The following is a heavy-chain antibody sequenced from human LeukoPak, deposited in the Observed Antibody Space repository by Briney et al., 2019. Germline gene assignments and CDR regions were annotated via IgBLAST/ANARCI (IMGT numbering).Heavy chain of an antibody. CDR1: GFTFSTYG. CDR2: ISGSGGST. CDR3: AKDNYGDYVMGT. D-gene: IGHD4-17*01. J-gene: IGHJ5*02. V-gene: IGHV3-23*01. Sequence: GGSLRLSCGAFGFTFSTYGMTWVRQAPGKGLEWVSAISGSGGSTYYADSVKGRFTISRDNSKNTLYLQMNSLRAEDTAVYYCAKDNYGDYVMGTWGQGTLVTVSS.